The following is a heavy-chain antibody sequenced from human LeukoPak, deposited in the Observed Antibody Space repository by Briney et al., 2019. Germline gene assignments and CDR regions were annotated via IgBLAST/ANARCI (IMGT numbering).Heavy chain of an antibody. CDR2: IYYSGST. CDR3: ARDITRTGAFDI. Sequence: SETLSLTCTVSGAASSSSSYYWGWIRQPPGKGLEWIGTIYYSGSTYYNPSLKSRVTISVDTSKNQFSLKLSSVTAADTAVYCCARDITRTGAFDIWGQGTMVTVSS. J-gene: IGHJ3*02. D-gene: IGHD2-15*01. CDR1: GAASSSSSYY. V-gene: IGHV4-39*01.